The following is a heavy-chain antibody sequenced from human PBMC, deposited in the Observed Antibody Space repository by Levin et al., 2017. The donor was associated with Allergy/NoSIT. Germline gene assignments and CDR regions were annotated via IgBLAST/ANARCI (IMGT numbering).Heavy chain of an antibody. Sequence: PSQTLSLTCAISGDSVSTNSACRNWIRQSPSRGLEWLGRTFYRSKWYNEYAPSVRGRITIDPDTSKNHFSLQLNSVTPEDSAVYYCARGAIRGYCGGNTCADYFDYWGRGTLVTVSS. CDR1: GDSVSTNSAC. CDR2: TFYRSKWYN. J-gene: IGHJ4*02. CDR3: ARGAIRGYCGGNTCADYFDY. D-gene: IGHD2-15*01. V-gene: IGHV6-1*01.